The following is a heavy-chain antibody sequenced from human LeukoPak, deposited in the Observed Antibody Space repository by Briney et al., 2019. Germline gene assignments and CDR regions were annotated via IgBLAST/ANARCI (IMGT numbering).Heavy chain of an antibody. D-gene: IGHD3-10*01. V-gene: IGHV4-59*01. J-gene: IGHJ4*02. CDR1: GFTFSDYY. CDR3: ARGSGVSSDY. CDR2: IYYSGST. Sequence: GSLRLSCAASGFTFSDYYMSWIRQAPGKGLEWIGYIYYSGSTNYNPSLKSRVTISVDTSKNQFSLKLSSVTAADTAVYYCARGSGVSSDYWGQGTLVTVSS.